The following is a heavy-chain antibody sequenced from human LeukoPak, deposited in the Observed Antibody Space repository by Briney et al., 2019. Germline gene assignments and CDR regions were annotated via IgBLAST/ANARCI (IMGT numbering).Heavy chain of an antibody. CDR3: ARLPRNGGIAARPFDY. V-gene: IGHV5-51*01. D-gene: IGHD6-6*01. CDR2: IYPGDSDT. CDR1: GYSFTSYW. Sequence: GESLKISCKGSGYSFTSYWIGWVRQMPGKGLEWIGIIYPGDSDTRYSPSFQGQVTISAEKSISTAYLQWSSLKASDTAMYYCARLPRNGGIAARPFDYWGQGTLVTVSS. J-gene: IGHJ4*02.